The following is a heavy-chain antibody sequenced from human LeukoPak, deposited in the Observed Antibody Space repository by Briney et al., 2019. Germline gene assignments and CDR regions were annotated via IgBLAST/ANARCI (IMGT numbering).Heavy chain of an antibody. Sequence: PGGSLRLSCAASGFTFSSYEMNWVRQAPGKGLEWVSYISSSSRSIYYADSVKGRFTISRDDAKKSLYLQRNSLRADDTAVYYCARGPDIVVVLAALDYWGQGTLVTVSS. J-gene: IGHJ4*02. D-gene: IGHD2-15*01. V-gene: IGHV3-48*03. CDR3: ARGPDIVVVLAALDY. CDR1: GFTFSSYE. CDR2: ISSSSRSI.